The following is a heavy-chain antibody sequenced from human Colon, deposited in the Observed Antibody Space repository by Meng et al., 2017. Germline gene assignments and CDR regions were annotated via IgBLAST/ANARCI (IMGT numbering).Heavy chain of an antibody. CDR2: TYYRAKWNH. D-gene: IGHD3-16*02. CDR3: TRGLEFYRFEY. CDR1: GDSVSSKTAV. J-gene: IGHJ4*02. V-gene: IGHV6-1*01. Sequence: HAQMQPSGPGRLKPPRTLTLTFAISGDSVSSKTAVWNWIRQSPSRGLEWLGRTYYRAKWNHDYAESLRGRITINPDTSNNQISLQLNSVTPEDTAVYYCTRGLEFYRFEYWGQGTLVTVSS.